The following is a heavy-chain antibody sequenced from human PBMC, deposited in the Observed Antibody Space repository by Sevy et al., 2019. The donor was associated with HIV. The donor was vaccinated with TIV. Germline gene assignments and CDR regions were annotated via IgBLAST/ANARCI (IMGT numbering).Heavy chain of an antibody. CDR2: IYSGGST. V-gene: IGHV3-53*01. Sequence: GGSLRLSCAASGFTVSSNYMSWVRQAPGKGLEWVSVIYSGGSTYYADSLKGRFTISRDNSKNTLYLQMNSLRAEDTAVYYCARVPPKAYCGGDCQDYYYYGMDVWGQGTTVIVSS. J-gene: IGHJ6*02. CDR1: GFTVSSNY. D-gene: IGHD2-21*01. CDR3: ARVPPKAYCGGDCQDYYYYGMDV.